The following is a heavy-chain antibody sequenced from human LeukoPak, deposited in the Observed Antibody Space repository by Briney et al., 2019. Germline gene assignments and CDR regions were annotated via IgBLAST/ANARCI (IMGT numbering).Heavy chain of an antibody. J-gene: IGHJ5*02. V-gene: IGHV4-59*08. CDR3: ARHANYGSGSYYGWFHP. CDR1: GGSISNYY. CDR2: IYHSDIS. Sequence: SEILSLTCTVSGGSISNYYWSWIRQPPGKGLEWIGYIYHSDISNYNPSLNSRVTMSVDTSRNHFSLQLSSVTAADTAVYYCARHANYGSGSYYGWFHPWGQGTLVTASS. D-gene: IGHD3-10*01.